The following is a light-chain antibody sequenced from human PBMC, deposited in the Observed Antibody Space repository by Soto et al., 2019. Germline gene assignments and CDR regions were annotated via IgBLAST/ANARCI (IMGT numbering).Light chain of an antibody. CDR2: GAS. Sequence: EIVLTQSPGTLSLSPGERATLSCRARQTISSNYLAWYQQKPGQAPRLLIYGASSRATGIPDRFSGSGSGTDFTLTISRLEPEDFAVYYCQHYGSSLSITFGQGTRLDIK. V-gene: IGKV3-20*01. CDR1: QTISSNY. CDR3: QHYGSSLSIT. J-gene: IGKJ5*01.